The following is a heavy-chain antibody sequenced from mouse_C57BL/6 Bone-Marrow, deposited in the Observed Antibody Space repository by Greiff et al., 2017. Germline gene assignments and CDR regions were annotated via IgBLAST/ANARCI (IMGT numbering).Heavy chain of an antibody. Sequence: VQLQQPGAELVMPGASVKLSCKASGYTFTSYWMHWVKQRPGQGLEWIGEIDPSDSYTNYNQKFKGKSTLTVDKSSSTAYMQLGSLTSEDSAVYYCARLGFYYGSSHYAMDYWGQGTSVTVSS. D-gene: IGHD1-1*01. CDR3: ARLGFYYGSSHYAMDY. CDR1: GYTFTSYW. CDR2: IDPSDSYT. J-gene: IGHJ4*01. V-gene: IGHV1-69*01.